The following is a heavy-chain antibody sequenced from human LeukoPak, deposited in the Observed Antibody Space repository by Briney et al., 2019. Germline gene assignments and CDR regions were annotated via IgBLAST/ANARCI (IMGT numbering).Heavy chain of an antibody. CDR1: GYTFTSYA. CDR2: INVGNGNT. CDR3: ASEYCSSTSCYGWFDP. Sequence: ASVKVSCKASGYTFTSYAMHWVRQAPGQRLEWMGWINVGNGNTKYSQKFQGRVTITRDTSASTVYMELSSLRSEDTAVYYCASEYCSSTSCYGWFDPWGQGTLVTVSS. D-gene: IGHD2-2*01. V-gene: IGHV1-3*01. J-gene: IGHJ5*02.